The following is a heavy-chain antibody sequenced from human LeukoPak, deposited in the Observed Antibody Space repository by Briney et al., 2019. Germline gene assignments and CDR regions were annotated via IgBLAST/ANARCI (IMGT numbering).Heavy chain of an antibody. J-gene: IGHJ4*02. CDR2: IYYNGAT. V-gene: IGHV4-39*01. D-gene: IGHD3-9*01. Sequence: PSETLSLTCTVSGGSIRSTSHYWGWVRQPPGKGLEWFGSIYYNGATYYNPSLKSRVTIPVGTSKNHFSLQLTSVPAAVTALYYCARHTGYHCDLDYFDPWGRGTLVTASS. CDR3: ARHTGYHCDLDYFDP. CDR1: GGSIRSTSHY.